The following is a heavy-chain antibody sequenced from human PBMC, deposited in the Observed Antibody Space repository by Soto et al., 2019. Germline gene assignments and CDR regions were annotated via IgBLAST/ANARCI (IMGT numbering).Heavy chain of an antibody. CDR3: ARSRDNFNVLEY. CDR2: SSNSGTFA. D-gene: IGHD1-1*01. J-gene: IGHJ4*02. V-gene: IGHV3-11*06. CDR1: GFTFSDYY. Sequence: GGSLRLSCAASGFTFSDYYMSWVRQAPGRGLEWISYSSNSGTFARYATSVKGRFSISRDNANDSLYLEMNSLRVEDTAVYYCARSRDNFNVLEYWGQGT.